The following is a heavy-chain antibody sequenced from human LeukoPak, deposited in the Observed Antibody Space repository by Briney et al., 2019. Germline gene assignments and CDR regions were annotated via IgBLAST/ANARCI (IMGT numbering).Heavy chain of an antibody. D-gene: IGHD3-16*01. Sequence: SETLSLTCTVSGGFISTSTYYWGWIRQSPGKGLEWIGSIYYSGSTFYNPSLKSRVTISIDTSKNQFSLKVSSVTAADTAVYYCARVLERGSYIDYWGQGTLVTVSS. CDR1: GGFISTSTYY. CDR2: IYYSGST. J-gene: IGHJ4*02. V-gene: IGHV4-39*07. CDR3: ARVLERGSYIDY.